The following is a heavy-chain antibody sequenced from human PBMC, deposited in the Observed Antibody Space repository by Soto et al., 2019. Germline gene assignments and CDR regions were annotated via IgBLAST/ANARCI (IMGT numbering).Heavy chain of an antibody. J-gene: IGHJ4*02. CDR1: GGTFSSYA. V-gene: IGHV1-69*13. Sequence: GASVKVSCKASGGTFSSYAISWVRQAPGQGLEWMGGIIPIFGTANYAQKFQGRVTITADESTSTAYMELSSLRSEDTAVYYCARDETWRTKARFDYWGQGTLVTVSS. CDR3: ARDETWRTKARFDY. CDR2: IIPIFGTA. D-gene: IGHD6-6*01.